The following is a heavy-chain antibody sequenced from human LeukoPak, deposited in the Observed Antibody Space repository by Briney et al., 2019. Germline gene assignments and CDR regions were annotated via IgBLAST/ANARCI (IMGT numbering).Heavy chain of an antibody. V-gene: IGHV3-23*01. CDR2: ISGRGDTT. J-gene: IGHJ4*02. CDR1: GFTFTTYG. D-gene: IGHD7-27*01. Sequence: GGSLRLSCAASGFTFTTYGMGWVRQAPGKGLEWVSAISGRGDTTYYADSVKGRFTISRDNSRNTLYLQVNSLRAEDTAVYYCAKDLHWGLDYWGQGTLVTVSS. CDR3: AKDLHWGLDY.